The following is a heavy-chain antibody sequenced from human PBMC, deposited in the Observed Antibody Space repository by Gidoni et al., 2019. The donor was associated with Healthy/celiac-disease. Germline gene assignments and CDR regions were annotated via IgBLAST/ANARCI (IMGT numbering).Heavy chain of an antibody. J-gene: IGHJ4*02. CDR3: ARDSALAGIDY. CDR2: IYYSGST. V-gene: IGHV4-61*01. Sequence: QVQLQESGPRLVKPSETLSLTCTVSGGSVSSGSYYWSWIRQPPGKGLEWIGYIYYSGSTNYNPSLKSRVTISVDTSKNQFSLKLRSVTAADTAVYYCARDSALAGIDYWGQGTLVTVSS. CDR1: GGSVSSGSYY. D-gene: IGHD6-19*01.